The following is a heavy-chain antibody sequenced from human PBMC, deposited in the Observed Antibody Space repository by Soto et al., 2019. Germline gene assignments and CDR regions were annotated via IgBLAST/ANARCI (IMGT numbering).Heavy chain of an antibody. CDR2: IIPVFRTS. CDR1: GVTFSSYA. D-gene: IGHD3-16*01. V-gene: IGHV1-69*18. CDR3: AKDGSWDGGGGES. Sequence: QVQLVQSGAELKKPGSSVKVSCSASGVTFSSYAFTWVRQAPGQGLEWMGNIIPVFRTSNYAQGFQGRLTISADESTHTIYMELSSLRSEDTALYFCAKDGSWDGGGGESWRQGTLVIVSS. J-gene: IGHJ4*02.